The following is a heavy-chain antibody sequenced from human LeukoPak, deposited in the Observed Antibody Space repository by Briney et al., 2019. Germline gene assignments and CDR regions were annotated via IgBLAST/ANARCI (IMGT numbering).Heavy chain of an antibody. Sequence: GESLKISCKGSGYSFATYWIGWVRQMPGKGLEWMGIISPGDSDPRYSPSFQGRVTISVDKSINTAYLQWSGLKASDTAMYYCARSRYYYYGMDVWGQGTTVTVSS. J-gene: IGHJ6*02. V-gene: IGHV5-51*01. CDR3: ARSRYYYYGMDV. CDR2: ISPGDSDP. CDR1: GYSFATYW.